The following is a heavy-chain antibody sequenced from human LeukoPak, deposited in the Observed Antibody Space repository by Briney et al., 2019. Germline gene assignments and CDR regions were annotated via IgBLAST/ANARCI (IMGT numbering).Heavy chain of an antibody. CDR3: ARDPVEWELLLDY. J-gene: IGHJ4*02. D-gene: IGHD1-26*01. Sequence: GGSLRLSCAASGFTSSSYWMGWVRQAPGKRLEWVANMNIDGSEKYYADSAKGRFTISRDNARNSVYLQMNSLRVEDTAVYYCARDPVEWELLLDYWGQGTLVTVSS. CDR1: GFTSSSYW. CDR2: MNIDGSEK. V-gene: IGHV3-7*01.